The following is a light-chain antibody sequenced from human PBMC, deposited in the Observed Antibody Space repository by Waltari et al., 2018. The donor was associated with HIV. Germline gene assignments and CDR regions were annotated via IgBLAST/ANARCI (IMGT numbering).Light chain of an antibody. Sequence: QSALTQPASVSGSPGQSITISCTGASSDVGGYKYVSWYQHHPGEAPKLMIYDVSGRPSGVSSRFSGSKSGNTASLTISGLQAEDEADYYCCSYAGSSTLLFGGGTKVTVL. CDR1: SSDVGGYKY. V-gene: IGLV2-23*02. CDR2: DVS. J-gene: IGLJ3*02. CDR3: CSYAGSSTLL.